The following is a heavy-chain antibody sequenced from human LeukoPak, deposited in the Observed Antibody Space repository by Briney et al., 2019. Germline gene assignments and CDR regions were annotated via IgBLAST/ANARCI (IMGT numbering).Heavy chain of an antibody. Sequence: SETLSLTCTVSGVSISSDYWSWIRQPPGKGLEWIGYIYYSGSTYYNPSLRSRVTKSVDMSKNQFSLRLSSVTAADTAVYYCVQNIPGSIEHWGQGTLVTVSS. V-gene: IGHV4-59*04. CDR3: VQNIPGSIEH. CDR1: GVSISSDY. D-gene: IGHD1-20*01. CDR2: IYYSGST. J-gene: IGHJ1*01.